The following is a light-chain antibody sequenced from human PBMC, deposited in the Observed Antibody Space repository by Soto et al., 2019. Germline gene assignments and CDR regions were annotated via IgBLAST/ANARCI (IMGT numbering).Light chain of an antibody. J-gene: IGLJ2*01. CDR3: ASWDDSLNGHLV. Sequence: QSVLIQPPSASGAPGQTVTISCSGSISNIGSHSVNWYQQLPGAAPEVVVFANNERASGVPDRISGSKSGASASLAISGLQSEDEADYYCASWDDSLNGHLVFGGGTKVTVL. CDR2: ANN. CDR1: ISNIGSHS. V-gene: IGLV1-44*01.